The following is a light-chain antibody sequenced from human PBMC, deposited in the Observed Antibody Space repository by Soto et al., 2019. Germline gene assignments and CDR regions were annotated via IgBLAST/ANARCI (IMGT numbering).Light chain of an antibody. CDR2: DVS. J-gene: IGKJ4*01. CDR1: QSVSHY. Sequence: EIILTQSPATLSLSPGDRATLSCRASQSVSHYLAWYQQKPGQAPRLLIYDVSNRATGIPARFSGSQSGTEFTLTISSLLSEDFAVYSCQQYNNWPLTFGGGTKVEIK. CDR3: QQYNNWPLT. V-gene: IGKV3-11*01.